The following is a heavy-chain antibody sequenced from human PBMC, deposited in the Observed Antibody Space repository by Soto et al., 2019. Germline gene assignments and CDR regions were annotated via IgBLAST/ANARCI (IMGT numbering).Heavy chain of an antibody. CDR3: ARHVQWELPTRLDV. V-gene: IGHV5-51*01. D-gene: IGHD1-26*01. CDR2: IYPGDSDT. Sequence: GESLKISCKGSGYTFTNYWIGWVRQMPGKGPEWMGIIYPGDSDTKYNPSFQGQVTISADKSISTAYLQWSSLKASDTAMYYCARHVQWELPTRLDVWGQGTTVTVSS. CDR1: GYTFTNYW. J-gene: IGHJ6*02.